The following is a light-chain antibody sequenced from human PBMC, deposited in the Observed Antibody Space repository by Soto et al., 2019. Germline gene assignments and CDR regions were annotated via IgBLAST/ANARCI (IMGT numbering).Light chain of an antibody. V-gene: IGKV3-20*01. CDR1: QSLSSSN. J-gene: IGKJ2*01. CDR3: QHYGSPYT. CDR2: HAS. Sequence: EIVLTQSPGTLSLSPGERATLSCRASQSLSSSNLAWYQHKPGQAPRLLIYHASSRATGIPDRFSGSGSGTDFTLTISRLEPEDFAVYYCQHYGSPYTFGQGNKLETK.